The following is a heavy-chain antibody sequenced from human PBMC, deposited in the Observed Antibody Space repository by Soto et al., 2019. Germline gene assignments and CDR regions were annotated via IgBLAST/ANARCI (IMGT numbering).Heavy chain of an antibody. CDR3: ARDPLISSSWTFNWFDP. Sequence: GGSLRLSCAASGFTFSSYGMHWVRQAPGKGLEWVAVIWYDGSNKYYADSVKGRFTISRDNSKNTLYLQMNSLRAEDTAVYYCARDPLISSSWTFNWFDPWGQGPLVTVSS. J-gene: IGHJ5*02. CDR1: GFTFSSYG. CDR2: IWYDGSNK. D-gene: IGHD6-13*01. V-gene: IGHV3-33*01.